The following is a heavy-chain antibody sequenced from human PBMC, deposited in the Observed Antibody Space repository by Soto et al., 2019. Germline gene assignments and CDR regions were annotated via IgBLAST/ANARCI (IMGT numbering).Heavy chain of an antibody. V-gene: IGHV4-59*01. J-gene: IGHJ4*02. CDR2: IYYSGST. D-gene: IGHD1-26*01. CDR1: GGSINNYY. Sequence: QVQLQESGPGLVKPSETLSLTCTVSGGSINNYYWSWIRQPPGKGLEWIGYIYYSGSTNYNPSLKSRVTISVDTSKNQFSLKLSSMTAADTAVYYCARRYGGNFDYWGQGTLVTVSS. CDR3: ARRYGGNFDY.